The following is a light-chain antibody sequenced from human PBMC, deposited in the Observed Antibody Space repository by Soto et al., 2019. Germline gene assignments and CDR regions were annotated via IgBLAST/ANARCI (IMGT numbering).Light chain of an antibody. CDR1: SSAVGSYNR. CDR2: EVT. V-gene: IGLV2-18*02. Sequence: QSVLTQPPSVSGSPGQSVPISCTGTSSAVGSYNRVSWYQQPPGTAPKLMIYEVTNRPSGVPDRFSGSKSGNTASLTISGLHAEDEADYYCSSYTSSTTYVFGTGTKVTVL. J-gene: IGLJ1*01. CDR3: SSYTSSTTYV.